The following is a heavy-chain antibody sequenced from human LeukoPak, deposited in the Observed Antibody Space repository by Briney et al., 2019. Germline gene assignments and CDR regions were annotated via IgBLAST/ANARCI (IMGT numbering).Heavy chain of an antibody. V-gene: IGHV1-2*02. CDR1: GYTFINYY. D-gene: IGHD3-22*01. CDR3: ARAPGYYDSSGHYATNWFDP. Sequence: ASVKVSCKASGYTFINYYMHWVRQAPGRGLEWMGWINPNSGDTKYAQKFQGRVTMTRDTSISTAYMELTRLRSDDTAVYYCARAPGYYDSSGHYATNWFDPWGQGTLVTVSS. CDR2: INPNSGDT. J-gene: IGHJ5*02.